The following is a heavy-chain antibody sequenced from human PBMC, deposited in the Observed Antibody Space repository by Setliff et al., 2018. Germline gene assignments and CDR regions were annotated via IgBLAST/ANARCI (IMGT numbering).Heavy chain of an antibody. D-gene: IGHD3-10*01. V-gene: IGHV4-34*01. Sequence: PSETLSLTCAASGGSFTYYYWTWIRQPPGKGLEWIGEINHSGSTNYNPSLKSRVTISIDTSKNQFSLNLRSMTAADTAVYYCARAPGRNIRGDYWGQGALVTVSS. CDR2: INHSGST. CDR3: ARAPGRNIRGDY. J-gene: IGHJ4*02. CDR1: GGSFTYYY.